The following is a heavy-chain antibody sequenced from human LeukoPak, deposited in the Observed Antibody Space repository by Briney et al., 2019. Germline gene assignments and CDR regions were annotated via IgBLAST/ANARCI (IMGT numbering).Heavy chain of an antibody. CDR1: GFTVSSNY. Sequence: GRSLRLSCAASGFTVSSNYMTWVRQAPGKGLEWVSLISSAGGTYYTDSVKGRFTISRHSSKNTLYLQMNSLRGEDTAVYYCARFLGRITISGVVPYGMDVWGQGTTVTVSS. CDR2: ISSAGGT. J-gene: IGHJ6*02. CDR3: ARFLGRITISGVVPYGMDV. D-gene: IGHD3-3*01. V-gene: IGHV3-53*04.